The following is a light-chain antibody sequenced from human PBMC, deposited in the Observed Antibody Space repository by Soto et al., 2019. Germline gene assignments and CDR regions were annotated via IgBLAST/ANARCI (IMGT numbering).Light chain of an antibody. CDR1: QTISSW. Sequence: TQMAQSPSTLAGSVGDRVTITCRTSQTISSWLAWYQQKPGKAPKLLIYKASTLKSGVPSRFSGSGSGTEFTLTISSLQPDDFATYYCQHYNSYSEAFGQGTKVDNK. J-gene: IGKJ1*01. CDR3: QHYNSYSEA. V-gene: IGKV1-5*03. CDR2: KAS.